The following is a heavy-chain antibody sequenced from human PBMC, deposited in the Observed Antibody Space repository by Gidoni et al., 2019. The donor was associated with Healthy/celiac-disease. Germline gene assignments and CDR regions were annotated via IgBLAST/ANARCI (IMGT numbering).Heavy chain of an antibody. CDR1: GGTSSSYA. D-gene: IGHD3-3*01. CDR2: IIPICGTA. V-gene: IGHV1-69*01. J-gene: IGHJ6*02. CDR3: ARGRGDYYYYGMDV. Sequence: QVQLVQSGAEVKKSGSSVKVSCKASGGTSSSYASSWVRQAPGQGLELMGGIIPICGTANYAQKFQGRVTITADESTSTAYMELSSLRSEDTAVYYCARGRGDYYYYGMDVWGQGTTVTVSS.